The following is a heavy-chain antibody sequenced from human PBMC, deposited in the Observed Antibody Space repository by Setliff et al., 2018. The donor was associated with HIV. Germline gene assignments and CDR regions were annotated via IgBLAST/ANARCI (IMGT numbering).Heavy chain of an antibody. CDR2: IYDSGDI. Sequence: GESLKISCAVSGLTFTNYAINWVRQAPGKGLEWVSRIYDSGDIWYADSVRGRFTISRDNTKNSLYLQMNNLRAEDTAVYYCVRDYMWAFDYWGQGTLVTVSS. V-gene: IGHV3-48*03. J-gene: IGHJ4*02. CDR1: GLTFTNYA. CDR3: VRDYMWAFDY. D-gene: IGHD1-26*01.